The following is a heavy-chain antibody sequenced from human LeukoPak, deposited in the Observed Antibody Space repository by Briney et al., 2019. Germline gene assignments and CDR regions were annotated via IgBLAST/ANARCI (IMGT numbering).Heavy chain of an antibody. CDR3: ARVRLYGSGSYYYYFDY. D-gene: IGHD3-10*01. CDR1: GGSISSYY. Sequence: SETLSLTCTVSGGSISSYYWSWIRQPPGKGLEWIGYIYYSGSTNYNPSLKSRVTISVDTSKNQFSLKLSSVTAADTAVYYCARVRLYGSGSYYYYFDYWGQGTLVTVSS. CDR2: IYYSGST. J-gene: IGHJ4*02. V-gene: IGHV4-59*01.